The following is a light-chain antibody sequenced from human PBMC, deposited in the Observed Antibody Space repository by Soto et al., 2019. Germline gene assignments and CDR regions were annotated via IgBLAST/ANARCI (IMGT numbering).Light chain of an antibody. CDR2: ENN. Sequence: QSVLTQPPSVSAAPVQKVTISCSGSSSNTGNNYVSWYQQLPGTAPKLLIYENNKRPSGIPDRFSGSKSGTSATLGITGLQTGDEADYYCGTWDSSLSAYVFGTGTKVTVL. CDR3: GTWDSSLSAYV. V-gene: IGLV1-51*02. CDR1: SSNTGNNY. J-gene: IGLJ1*01.